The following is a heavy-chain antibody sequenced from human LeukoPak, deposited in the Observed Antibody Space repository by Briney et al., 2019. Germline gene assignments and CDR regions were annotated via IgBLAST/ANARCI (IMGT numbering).Heavy chain of an antibody. D-gene: IGHD2-2*01. V-gene: IGHV1-69*13. Sequence: ASVKVSCKASGGTFSSYAISWVRQAPGQGLEWMGGIIPIFGTANYAQKFQGRVTITADESTSTAYMELSSLRSEDTAVYYCARDSANIVVVPAAIGIDYWGQGTLVTVSS. CDR3: ARDSANIVVVPAAIGIDY. J-gene: IGHJ4*02. CDR1: GGTFSSYA. CDR2: IIPIFGTA.